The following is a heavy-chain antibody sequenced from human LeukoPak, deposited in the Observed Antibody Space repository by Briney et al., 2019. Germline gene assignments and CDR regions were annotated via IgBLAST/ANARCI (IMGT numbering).Heavy chain of an antibody. V-gene: IGHV1-2*02. J-gene: IGHJ4*02. CDR2: INPNSGGT. Sequence: ASVKASCKASGYTFTGYYMHWVRQAPGQGLEWMGWINPNSGGTNYAQKFQGRVTMTRDTSISTAYMELSRLRSDDTAVYYCAREVILWFGEPYYFDYWGQGTLVTVSS. CDR3: AREVILWFGEPYYFDY. CDR1: GYTFTGYY. D-gene: IGHD3-10*01.